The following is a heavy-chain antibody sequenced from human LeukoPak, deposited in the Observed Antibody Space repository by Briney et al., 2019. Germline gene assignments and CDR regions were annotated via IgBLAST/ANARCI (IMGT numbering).Heavy chain of an antibody. CDR3: ARVGPYYDILTGYSYYFDY. CDR1: GGSISSYY. Sequence: PSETLSLTCTVSGGSISSYYWSWIRQPPGKGLEWIGYIYYSGSTNYNPSLKSRVTISVDTSKNQFSLKVRSVIAADTAVYYCARVGPYYDILTGYSYYFDYWGQGTLVTVSS. V-gene: IGHV4-59*01. CDR2: IYYSGST. D-gene: IGHD3-9*01. J-gene: IGHJ4*02.